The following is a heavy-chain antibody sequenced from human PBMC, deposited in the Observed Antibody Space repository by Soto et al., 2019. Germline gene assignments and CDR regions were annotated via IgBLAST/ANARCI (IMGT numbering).Heavy chain of an antibody. V-gene: IGHV4-59*01. Sequence: QVQLQESGPGLVKPSETLSLTCTVSGDSISGFYWTWIRQPPGKGLEWVGYIFSSGSTNYNPSLKSRVTISVDTTENQFSLKLTSVTAADTAVYYCARVGYCSSTPCWPIGYFEYWGQGTLVTVSS. CDR3: ARVGYCSSTPCWPIGYFEY. J-gene: IGHJ4*02. CDR2: IFSSGST. D-gene: IGHD2-2*01. CDR1: GDSISGFY.